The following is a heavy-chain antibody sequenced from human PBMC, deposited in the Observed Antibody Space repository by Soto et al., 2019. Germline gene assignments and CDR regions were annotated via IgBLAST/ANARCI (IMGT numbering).Heavy chain of an antibody. CDR1: GFTFSSYG. D-gene: IGHD3-16*01. J-gene: IGHJ6*02. V-gene: IGHV3-33*01. Sequence: QAGGSLRLSCAASGFTFSSYGMHWVRQAPGKGLEWVAVIWYDGSNKYYADSVKGRFTISRDNSKNTLYLQMNSLRAEDTAVYYCARARSGLWGTYYYYGMDVWGQGTTVTVSS. CDR3: ARARSGLWGTYYYYGMDV. CDR2: IWYDGSNK.